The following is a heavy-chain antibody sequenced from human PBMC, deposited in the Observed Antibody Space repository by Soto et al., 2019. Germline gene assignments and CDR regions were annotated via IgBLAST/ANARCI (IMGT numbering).Heavy chain of an antibody. D-gene: IGHD6-13*01. Sequence: ESGGGLVQPGGSLRLSCAASGFTFSNYAMTWVRQAPGKGLEWVSVITGSGGGIYFVDSVKGRFTISRDNSKNTVYLQMNSLRAEDTAVYYCAKRPLTAAGFDYWGQGTLVTVSS. CDR2: ITGSGGGI. J-gene: IGHJ4*02. V-gene: IGHV3-23*01. CDR3: AKRPLTAAGFDY. CDR1: GFTFSNYA.